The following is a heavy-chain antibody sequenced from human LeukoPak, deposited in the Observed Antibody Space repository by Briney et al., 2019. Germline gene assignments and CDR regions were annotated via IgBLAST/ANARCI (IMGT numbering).Heavy chain of an antibody. CDR2: ISYGGSNK. CDR3: ARGSQYHGSGSYTFFDY. CDR1: GFTLSSYA. V-gene: IGHV3-30*04. Sequence: GGSLRLSCAASGFTLSSYAMHWVRQAPGKGLEWVAVISYGGSNKYYADSVKGRFTISRDNSKNTLYLQMNSLRAEDTAVYYCARGSQYHGSGSYTFFDYWGQGTLVTVSS. D-gene: IGHD3-10*01. J-gene: IGHJ4*02.